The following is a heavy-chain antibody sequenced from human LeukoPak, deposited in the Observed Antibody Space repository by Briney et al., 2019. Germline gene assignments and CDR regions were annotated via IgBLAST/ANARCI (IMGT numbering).Heavy chain of an antibody. V-gene: IGHV3-30*03. CDR2: IAYDGSNK. CDR3: SRDREWEPPDY. CDR1: GFTFSSYG. D-gene: IGHD1-26*01. J-gene: IGHJ4*02. Sequence: SGGSLRLSCAASGFTFSSYGMHWVRQAPGKGLEWVAAIAYDGSNKYYADSVKGRFTVSRDSSKDTLYLQMNSLRVEDTAVYYCSRDREWEPPDYWGRGTLVTVSS.